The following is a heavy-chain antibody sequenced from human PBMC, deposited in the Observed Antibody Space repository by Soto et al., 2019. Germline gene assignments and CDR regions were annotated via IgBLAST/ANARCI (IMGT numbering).Heavy chain of an antibody. J-gene: IGHJ6*03. CDR3: ASKHLGGGSGSFGIPDPGYYYYYYMDV. Sequence: GGSLRLSCAASGFTFSSYWMHWVRQAPGKGLVWVSRINSDGSSTSYADSVKGRFTISRDNAKNTLYLQMNSLRAEDTAVYYCASKHLGGGSGSFGIPDPGYYYYYYMDVWGKGTTVTVSS. CDR2: INSDGSST. D-gene: IGHD3-10*01. CDR1: GFTFSSYW. V-gene: IGHV3-74*01.